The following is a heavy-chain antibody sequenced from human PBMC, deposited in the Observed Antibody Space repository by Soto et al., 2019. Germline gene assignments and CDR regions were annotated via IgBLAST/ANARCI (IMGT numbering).Heavy chain of an antibody. CDR2: ITHIGHST. CDR3: TRTYCARDHHRYSGYDYVDY. CDR1: RFTFSRSA. Sequence: EVQLVESGGGLVQPGGSLRLSCADSRFTFSRSAMHWVRQAPGKGLDFVSPITHIGHSTYYANSVRGRFTISRDNSRNTLFLQVGSLRAEDMAVYLCTRTYCARDHHRYSGYDYVDYWGQGTLVTVSS. J-gene: IGHJ4*02. D-gene: IGHD5-12*01. V-gene: IGHV3-64*01.